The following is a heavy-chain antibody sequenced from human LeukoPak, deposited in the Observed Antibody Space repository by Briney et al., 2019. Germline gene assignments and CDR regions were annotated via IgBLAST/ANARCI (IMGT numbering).Heavy chain of an antibody. V-gene: IGHV4-39*07. CDR1: GGSISSSSYY. CDR3: ARRPPYSSGYYPRDRALATDFDF. Sequence: SETLSLTCTVSGGSISSSSYYWGWIRQPPGKGLEWIGSINYSGSTYYNPSLKSRVTISVDTSKNQFSLKLSSVTAADTAVYYCARRPPYSSGYYPRDRALATDFDFWGQGTLVTVSS. D-gene: IGHD3-22*01. CDR2: INYSGST. J-gene: IGHJ4*02.